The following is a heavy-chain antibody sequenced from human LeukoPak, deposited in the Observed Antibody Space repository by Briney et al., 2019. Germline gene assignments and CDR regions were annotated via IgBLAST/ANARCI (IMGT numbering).Heavy chain of an antibody. J-gene: IGHJ4*02. CDR2: ISAYNGNT. CDR3: ARDIVVVVAANPYYFDY. D-gene: IGHD2-15*01. CDR1: GYTFTSYG. Sequence: GASVKVSCKASGYTFTSYGISWVRQAPGQGLEWMGWISAYNGNTNYTQKLQGRVTMTTDTSTSTAYMELRSLRSDDTAVYYCARDIVVVVAANPYYFDYWGQGTLVTVSS. V-gene: IGHV1-18*01.